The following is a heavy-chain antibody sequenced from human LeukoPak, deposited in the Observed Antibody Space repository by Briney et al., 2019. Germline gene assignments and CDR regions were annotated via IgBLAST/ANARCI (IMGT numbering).Heavy chain of an antibody. CDR2: INPTGGST. CDR3: ARTAARRFDY. V-gene: IGHV1-46*01. CDR1: GYTFPSYF. Sequence: ASVKVSCKASGYTFPSYFMHWVRQAPGQGLEWMGIINPTGGSTTYAQKFQGRVTMTRDTSTSTVYMELSSLRSDDTAMYYCARTAARRFDYWGQGTLVTVSS. D-gene: IGHD6-6*01. J-gene: IGHJ4*02.